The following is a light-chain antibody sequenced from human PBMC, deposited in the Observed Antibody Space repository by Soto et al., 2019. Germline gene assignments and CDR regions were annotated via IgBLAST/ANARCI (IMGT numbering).Light chain of an antibody. V-gene: IGKV3-15*01. J-gene: IGKJ1*01. CDR2: GAS. CDR1: QSVSNN. CDR3: QQYDNWPRT. Sequence: EIVMTQSPATLSVSPGERATLSCRASQSVSNNLAWYQQKPGQAPRLLIYGASTRATGIPASFSGSGSGAEFTLTISSLQSEDFAIYYCQQYDNWPRTLGPGTKVDIK.